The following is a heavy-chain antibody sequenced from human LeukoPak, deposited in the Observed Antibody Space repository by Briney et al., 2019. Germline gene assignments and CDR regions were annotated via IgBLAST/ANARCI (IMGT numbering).Heavy chain of an antibody. CDR2: ISAYNGNT. D-gene: IGHD6-13*01. J-gene: IGHJ6*03. Sequence: ASVRVSCKASGYTFTSYGISWVRQAPGQGLEWMGWISAYNGNTNYAQKLQGRVTMTTDTSTSTAYMELRSLRSDDTAVYYCARFGYTGYSGKQCYYYMDVWGKGTTVTVPS. CDR3: ARFGYTGYSGKQCYYYMDV. V-gene: IGHV1-18*01. CDR1: GYTFTSYG.